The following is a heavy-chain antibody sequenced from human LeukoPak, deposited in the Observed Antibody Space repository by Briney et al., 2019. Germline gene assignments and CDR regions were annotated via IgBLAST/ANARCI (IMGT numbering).Heavy chain of an antibody. CDR3: ARTHYFDSGGNWPFDF. D-gene: IGHD3-22*01. V-gene: IGHV3-53*01. CDR2: IYSAGVT. Sequence: GGSLNFPGEPPGFSAGSFSITGFGKAPGKGLRWASVIYSAGVTYYADSVRGRFTISRDNSKNTLYLQMNSLRAEDTAVYYCARTHYFDSGGNWPFDFWGQGTLVTVSS. J-gene: IGHJ4*02. CDR1: GFSAGSFS.